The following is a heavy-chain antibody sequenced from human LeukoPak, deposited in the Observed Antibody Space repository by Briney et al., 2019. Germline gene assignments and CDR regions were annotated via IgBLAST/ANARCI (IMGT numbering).Heavy chain of an antibody. J-gene: IGHJ3*02. Sequence: GESLKISCQGSGYSFTSYWIGWVRQMPGKGLEWMGIIYPGDSDTRYSPSFQGQFTISADKSISTAYLQWSSLKASDTAMYYCARHSRDYYDSSGYPHDAFDIWGQGTMVTVSS. CDR3: ARHSRDYYDSSGYPHDAFDI. D-gene: IGHD3-22*01. CDR2: IYPGDSDT. CDR1: GYSFTSYW. V-gene: IGHV5-51*01.